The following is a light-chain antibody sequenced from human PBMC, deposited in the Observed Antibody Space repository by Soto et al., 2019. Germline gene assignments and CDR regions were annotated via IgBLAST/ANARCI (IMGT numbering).Light chain of an antibody. Sequence: QSALTQPASVSGSPGQSITISCTGTSSDVGYYNYVSWYQQHPGKVPKLMIYDVTYRPSGVSNRFSGSKSGNTASLTISGLQAEYEADYYCTSYTSSSTYVFVTGTKLTAL. CDR1: SSDVGYYNY. CDR2: DVT. J-gene: IGLJ1*01. CDR3: TSYTSSSTYV. V-gene: IGLV2-14*01.